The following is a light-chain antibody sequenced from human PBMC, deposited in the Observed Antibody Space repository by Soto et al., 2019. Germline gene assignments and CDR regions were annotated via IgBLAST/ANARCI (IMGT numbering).Light chain of an antibody. CDR1: QTVSSSS. V-gene: IGKV3-20*01. J-gene: IGKJ1*01. CDR2: GES. Sequence: EIVLTQSPGTLSLSPGERATLSCRASQTVSSSSLAWYQQKPGQAPRILIFGESTRAAGFPDRFSGSGSGTDLTLTISRLEPEDFAVYYCQQYGSSPRTCGQGTKVDIK. CDR3: QQYGSSPRT.